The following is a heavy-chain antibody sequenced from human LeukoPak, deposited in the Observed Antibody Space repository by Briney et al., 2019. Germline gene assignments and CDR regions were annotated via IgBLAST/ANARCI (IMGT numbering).Heavy chain of an antibody. J-gene: IGHJ4*02. CDR3: ARDLRRCSSTSCRDY. CDR2: ISSSSSYI. CDR1: GFTFSSYS. Sequence: GESLRLSCAASGFTFSSYSMNWVRQAPGKGLEWVSSISSSSSYIYYADSVKGRFTISRDNAKNSLYLQMNSLRAEDTAVYYCARDLRRCSSTSCRDYWGQGTLVTVSS. V-gene: IGHV3-21*01. D-gene: IGHD2-2*01.